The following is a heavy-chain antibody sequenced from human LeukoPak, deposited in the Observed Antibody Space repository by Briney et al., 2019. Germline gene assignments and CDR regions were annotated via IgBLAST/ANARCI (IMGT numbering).Heavy chain of an antibody. V-gene: IGHV4-34*01. Sequence: SETLSLTCAVYGGSFSGYYWSWIRQPPGKGLEWIGEINHSGSTNYNPSLKSRVTISVDTSKNQFSLKLSSVTAADTAVYYCARQTYYDYVWGSYRRTRFDYWGQGTLVTVSS. J-gene: IGHJ4*02. CDR2: INHSGST. D-gene: IGHD3-16*02. CDR3: ARQTYYDYVWGSYRRTRFDY. CDR1: GGSFSGYY.